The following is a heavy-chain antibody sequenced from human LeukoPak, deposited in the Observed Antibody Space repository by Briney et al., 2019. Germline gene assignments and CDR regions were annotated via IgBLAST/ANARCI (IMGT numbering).Heavy chain of an antibody. CDR3: ARDLSASPREDWFDP. V-gene: IGHV1-46*01. CDR1: GYTFTSYY. D-gene: IGHD1-26*01. J-gene: IGHJ5*02. CDR2: INPSGGST. Sequence: ASVKVSCKASGYTFTSYYMHWVRQAPGQGLEWMGIINPSGGSTSYAQKFQGRVTMTRDMSTSTVYMELSSLRSEDTAVYYCARDLSASPREDWFDPWGQGTLVTVSS.